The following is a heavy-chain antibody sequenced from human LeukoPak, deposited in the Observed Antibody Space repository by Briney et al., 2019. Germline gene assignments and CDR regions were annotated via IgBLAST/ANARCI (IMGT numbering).Heavy chain of an antibody. CDR1: GFTFSSYG. Sequence: PGGSLRLSCAASGFTFSSYGMSWVRQAPGKGLEWVANIKQDGSETYYVDSVRGRFTISRDNAKNSLYLQTSGLRAEDTAVYYCARLSTATSDSDYWGQGTLLSVSS. V-gene: IGHV3-7*01. J-gene: IGHJ4*02. D-gene: IGHD4-11*01. CDR2: IKQDGSET. CDR3: ARLSTATSDSDY.